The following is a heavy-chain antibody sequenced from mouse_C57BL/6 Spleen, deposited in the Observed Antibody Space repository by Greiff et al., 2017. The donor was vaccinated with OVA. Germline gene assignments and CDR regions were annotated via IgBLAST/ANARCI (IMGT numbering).Heavy chain of an antibody. J-gene: IGHJ3*01. CDR3: ARHGDAWFAY. CDR2: ISGGGGNT. Sequence: DVMLVESGGGLVKPGGSLKLSCAASGFTFSSYTMSWVRQTPEKRLEWVATISGGGGNTYYPDSVKGRFTISRDNAKNTLYLQMSSLRSEDTALYYCARHGDAWFAYWGQGTLVTVSA. V-gene: IGHV5-9*01. D-gene: IGHD3-3*01. CDR1: GFTFSSYT.